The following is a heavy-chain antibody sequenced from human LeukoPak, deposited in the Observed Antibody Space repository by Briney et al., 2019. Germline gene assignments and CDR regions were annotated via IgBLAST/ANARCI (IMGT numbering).Heavy chain of an antibody. J-gene: IGHJ4*02. CDR2: IIPILGIA. CDR3: ARRTTVVD. CDR1: GGTFSSYA. D-gene: IGHD4-23*01. V-gene: IGHV1-69*04. Sequence: ASVKVPCKASGGTFSSYAISWVRQAPGQGLEWMGRIIPILGIANYAQKFQGRVTITADKSTSTAYMELSSLRSEDTAVYYCARRTTVVDWGQGTLVTVSS.